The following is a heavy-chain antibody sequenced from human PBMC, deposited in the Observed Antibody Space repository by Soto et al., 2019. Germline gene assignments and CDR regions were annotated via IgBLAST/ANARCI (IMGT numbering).Heavy chain of an antibody. J-gene: IGHJ6*02. D-gene: IGHD2-2*01. CDR1: GGSISSGPYS. Sequence: SETLSLTCTVAGGSISSGPYSWGWIRQPPGEGLEWIGTFYYSESTHYNPSLESRVTISVDTSKNQFSLKVSSVTVADTAVYYCARLGGYCSSTSCHGYYGMDVWGQGTTVTVSS. CDR2: FYYSEST. CDR3: ARLGGYCSSTSCHGYYGMDV. V-gene: IGHV4-39*01.